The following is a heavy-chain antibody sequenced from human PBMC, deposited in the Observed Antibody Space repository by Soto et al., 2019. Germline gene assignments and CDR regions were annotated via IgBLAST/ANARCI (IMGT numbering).Heavy chain of an antibody. V-gene: IGHV3-23*01. CDR1: GFTFSRYA. Sequence: EVQLLESGGGLVQPGGSLRLSCAASGFTFSRYAMSWVRQAPGKGLEWVSAISGSGGRTYYADSVKGRFTISRDNSNNPLYQQMDSLRAEDTAVYYCAKSGEDIYFYYMVIWGKGTTVTVSS. J-gene: IGHJ6*03. CDR2: ISGSGGRT. CDR3: AKSGEDIYFYYMVI.